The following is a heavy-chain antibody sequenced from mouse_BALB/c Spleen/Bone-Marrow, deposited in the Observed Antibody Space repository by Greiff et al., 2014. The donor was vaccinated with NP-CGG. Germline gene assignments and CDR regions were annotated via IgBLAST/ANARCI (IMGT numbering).Heavy chain of an antibody. D-gene: IGHD4-1*01. Sequence: QVQLQQPGAELVRPGASVKLSCKASGYTFTSYWINWVKQRPGQGLEWIGNIYPSDSYTNYNQKFKDKATLTVDKSSSTAYMQLCSPTSEDSAVYYCTTGAYRGQGTLVTVSA. J-gene: IGHJ3*01. V-gene: IGHV1-69*02. CDR1: GYTFTSYW. CDR3: TTGAY. CDR2: IYPSDSYT.